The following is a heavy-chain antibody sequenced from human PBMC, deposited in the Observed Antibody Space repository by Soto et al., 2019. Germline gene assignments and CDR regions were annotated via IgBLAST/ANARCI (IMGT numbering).Heavy chain of an antibody. D-gene: IGHD6-6*01. CDR1: CGSFSGYY. V-gene: IGHV4-34*01. CDR3: ARTSRFDC. Sequence: QVQLQQWGAGLLKPSETLSLTCAVYCGSFSGYYWSWIRQPPGKGLEWIGEINHSGSTNYNPSLKSPVAMSVDTSKNLFSLKLSSVTAADTAVYYCARTSRFDCWGQGTLVTVSS. J-gene: IGHJ4*02. CDR2: INHSGST.